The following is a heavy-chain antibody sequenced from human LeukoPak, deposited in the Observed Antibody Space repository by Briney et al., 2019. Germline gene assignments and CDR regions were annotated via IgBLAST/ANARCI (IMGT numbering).Heavy chain of an antibody. CDR2: IYYSGNS. V-gene: IGHV4-39*01. D-gene: IGHD2-2*01. J-gene: IGHJ4*02. CDR3: ARHGNVVVEPGAKGFDY. CDR1: GDSFSSSSYV. Sequence: RSDSHSLARTLYGDSFSSSSYVWAWIRQRPGKGPEWIGRIYYSGNSYYNPSLKSPLTRSVDTSKKPFSLKLTSVMAADTAVYYCARHGNVVVEPGAKGFDYWGLGTQVTVSS.